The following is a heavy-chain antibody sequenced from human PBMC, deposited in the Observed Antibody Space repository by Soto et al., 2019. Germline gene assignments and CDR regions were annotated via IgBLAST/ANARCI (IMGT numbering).Heavy chain of an antibody. CDR2: INHSGST. CDR1: GGSFIGYY. Sequence: QVQLQQWGAGLLKPSETLSLTCAVYGGSFIGYYWSWIRQPPGKGLEWIGEINHSGSTNYNPSLKSRVTISVDTSKNQFSLKLSSVTAADTAVYYCARGKQLVVDYWGQGSLVTVSS. J-gene: IGHJ4*02. V-gene: IGHV4-34*01. CDR3: ARGKQLVVDY. D-gene: IGHD6-6*01.